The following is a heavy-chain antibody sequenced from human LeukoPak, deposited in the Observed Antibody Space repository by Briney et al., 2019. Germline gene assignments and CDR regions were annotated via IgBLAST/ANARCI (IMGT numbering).Heavy chain of an antibody. J-gene: IGHJ4*02. D-gene: IGHD6-13*01. CDR3: AKEDTNHIAAPPDY. CDR1: GLTFSSYG. Sequence: PGGSRRFSCAASGLTFSSYGMHWFRKAPGKGLEWVAFIRYDGSNKYYADSVKGRFTISRDNSKNTLYPQMNSLRAEDTAVYYCAKEDTNHIAAPPDYWGQGTLVTVSS. V-gene: IGHV3-30*02. CDR2: IRYDGSNK.